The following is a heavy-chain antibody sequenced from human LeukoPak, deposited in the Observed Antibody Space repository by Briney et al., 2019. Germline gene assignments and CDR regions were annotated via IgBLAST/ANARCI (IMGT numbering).Heavy chain of an antibody. CDR1: GFTFSSYG. CDR2: ISYDGSNK. D-gene: IGHD2-8*01. CDR3: AKPIVLLVYAVDY. Sequence: HSGGSLRLPCAASGFTFSSYGMHWVRQAPGKGLEWVAAISYDGSNKYYADSVKGRFTISRDNSKNTLYLQMNSLKAEDTAIYYCAKPIVLLVYAVDYWGQGTLVTVSS. V-gene: IGHV3-30*18. J-gene: IGHJ4*02.